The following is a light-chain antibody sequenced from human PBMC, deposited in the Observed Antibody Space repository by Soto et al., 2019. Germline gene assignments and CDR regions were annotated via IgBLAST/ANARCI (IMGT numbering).Light chain of an antibody. CDR1: SSDVGSYNL. Sequence: QSVLTQPASVSGSPGQSITISCTGTSSDVGSYNLVSWYQQHPGKAPKLMIYEGSKRPSGVSNRFSGSKSGNTASLTISWPQAEDEADYYCCSYAGSSTYVFGTGTKVTVL. CDR2: EGS. J-gene: IGLJ1*01. V-gene: IGLV2-23*01. CDR3: CSYAGSSTYV.